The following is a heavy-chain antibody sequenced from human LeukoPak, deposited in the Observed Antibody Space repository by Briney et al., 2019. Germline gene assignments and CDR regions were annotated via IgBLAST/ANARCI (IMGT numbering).Heavy chain of an antibody. CDR3: ARDLGAREDY. CDR2: INHSGNT. D-gene: IGHD1-26*01. Sequence: SETLSLTCTVYGGSFSGYYWSWIRQPPGKGLEWIGEINHSGNTNYNPSLKSRVTMSVDTSKNQFSLKLSSVTAADTAVYYCARDLGAREDYWGQGTLVTVSS. CDR1: GGSFSGYY. J-gene: IGHJ4*02. V-gene: IGHV4-34*01.